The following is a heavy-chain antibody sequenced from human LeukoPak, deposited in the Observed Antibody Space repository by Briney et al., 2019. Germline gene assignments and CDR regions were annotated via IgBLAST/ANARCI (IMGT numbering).Heavy chain of an antibody. J-gene: IGHJ4*02. Sequence: PSQTLSLTCTVSGGSISSGSYYWSWIRQPAGKGLEWIGRIYTSGSTNYNPSLKSRVTISVDTSKNQFSLKLSSVTAADTAVYYCARDPSGSFDFDCWGQGTLVTVSS. D-gene: IGHD3-10*01. CDR1: GGSISSGSYY. V-gene: IGHV4-61*02. CDR3: ARDPSGSFDFDC. CDR2: IYTSGST.